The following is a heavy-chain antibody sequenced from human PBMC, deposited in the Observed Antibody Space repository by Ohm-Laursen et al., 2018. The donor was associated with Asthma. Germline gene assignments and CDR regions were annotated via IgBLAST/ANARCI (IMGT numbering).Heavy chain of an antibody. Sequence: SLRLSCAATGFTFSNHWMTWVRQAPGRGLEWVANINQDGSIWGYVDSVKGRFATSRDNAHNPLYLQMNSLRAEDTAFYYCAVSIYAYGEGAYWGQGTLVTVSS. J-gene: IGHJ4*02. D-gene: IGHD3-10*01. CDR2: INQDGSIW. V-gene: IGHV3-7*05. CDR3: AVSIYAYGEGAY. CDR1: GFTFSNHW.